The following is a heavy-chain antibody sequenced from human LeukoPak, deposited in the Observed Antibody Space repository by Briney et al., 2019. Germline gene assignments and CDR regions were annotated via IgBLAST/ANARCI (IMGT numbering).Heavy chain of an antibody. D-gene: IGHD5-18*01. Sequence: PGGSLRLSCAASGFTFSSYDMSWVRQAPGEGLEWVSAISGSGGITYYPDSEKGRFTVSRDNSKNTLYLQMNGLRAEDTAIYYCAKRLPFYYDYWGQGILVTVSS. V-gene: IGHV3-23*01. J-gene: IGHJ4*02. CDR1: GFTFSSYD. CDR2: ISGSGGIT. CDR3: AKRLPFYYDY.